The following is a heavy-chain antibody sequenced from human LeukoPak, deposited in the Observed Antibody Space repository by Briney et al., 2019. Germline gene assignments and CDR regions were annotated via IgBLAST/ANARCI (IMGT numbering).Heavy chain of an antibody. CDR2: IVVGSGNT. D-gene: IGHD2-21*01. Sequence: SVKVSCKASGFTFTSSAMQWVRQARGQRLEWIGWIVVGSGNTNYAQKFQERVTITRDTSANTAYMELSSLRSEDMAVYYCARGRWTAHIVGYYFDYWGQGTLVTVSS. CDR3: ARGRWTAHIVGYYFDY. CDR1: GFTFTSSA. V-gene: IGHV1-58*02. J-gene: IGHJ4*02.